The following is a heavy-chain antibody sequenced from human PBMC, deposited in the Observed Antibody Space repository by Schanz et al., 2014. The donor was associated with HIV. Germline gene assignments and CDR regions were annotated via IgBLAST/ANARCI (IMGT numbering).Heavy chain of an antibody. Sequence: QVQLVQSGAEVKKPGASVKVSCKASGGTFTNYGISWVRQAPGQGLEWMGWINTSTGNVDYSQNFQARVTLTTDTSTRTVYMELRSLRSDDTAVYYCARDRSAAVTASDYWGQGTLVTVSS. CDR2: INTSTGNV. D-gene: IGHD6-13*01. V-gene: IGHV1-18*01. CDR3: ARDRSAAVTASDY. CDR1: GGTFTNYG. J-gene: IGHJ4*02.